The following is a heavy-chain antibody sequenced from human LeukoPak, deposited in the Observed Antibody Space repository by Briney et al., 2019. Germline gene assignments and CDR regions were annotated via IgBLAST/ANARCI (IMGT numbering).Heavy chain of an antibody. V-gene: IGHV4-59*01. CDR2: IYYSGST. CDR1: GGSISSYY. J-gene: IGHJ6*03. Sequence: PSETLSLTCTVSGGSISSYYWSWIRQPPGKGLEWIGYIYYSGSTNYNPSLKSRVTISVDTSKNQFSLKLSSVTAADTAAYYCARFGVVVPAAMGYYYYYYMDVWAKGTTVTVSS. CDR3: ARFGVVVPAAMGYYYYYYMDV. D-gene: IGHD2-2*01.